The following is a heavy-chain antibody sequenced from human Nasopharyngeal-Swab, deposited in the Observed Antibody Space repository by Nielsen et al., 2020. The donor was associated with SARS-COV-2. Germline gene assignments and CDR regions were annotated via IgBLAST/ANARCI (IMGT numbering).Heavy chain of an antibody. V-gene: IGHV3-43*01. CDR3: AKLGNYGDY. CDR1: GFTFDDYT. Sequence: GVLKISCAASGFTFDDYTMHWVRQAPGKGLEWVSLISWDGGSTYYADSVKGRFTISRDNSKNSLYLQMNSLRTEDTALYYCAKLGNYGDYWGQGTLVTVSS. D-gene: IGHD3-10*01. CDR2: ISWDGGST. J-gene: IGHJ4*02.